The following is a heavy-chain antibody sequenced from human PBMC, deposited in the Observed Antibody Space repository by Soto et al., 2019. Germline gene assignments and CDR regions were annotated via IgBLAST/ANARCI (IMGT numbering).Heavy chain of an antibody. J-gene: IGHJ4*01. Sequence: GGSLRLSCVASGFSLSSHAVSWVRQTPEKGLEWVSSISDSGATSSYADFVKGRFTVSRDNSRNTLYLQMDSLRVEDTAVYYCARDSGYGSGSSVNHYLDCWGRGTLVTVSS. CDR3: ARDSGYGSGSSVNHYLDC. CDR1: GFSLSSHA. D-gene: IGHD3-10*01. V-gene: IGHV3-23*01. CDR2: ISDSGATS.